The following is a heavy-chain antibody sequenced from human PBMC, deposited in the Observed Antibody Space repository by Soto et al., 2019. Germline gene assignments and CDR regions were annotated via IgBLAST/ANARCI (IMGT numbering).Heavy chain of an antibody. D-gene: IGHD2-15*01. CDR2: ISGSVGST. CDR1: GFTFSSYA. Sequence: GGSLRLSCAAPGFTFSSYAMSWVRQAPGKGLEWVSAISGSVGSTYYADSVKGRFTISRDNSKNTLYLQMNSLRAEDTAVYYCAKGGSIAFDYWGQGTRVTVSS. J-gene: IGHJ4*02. V-gene: IGHV3-23*01. CDR3: AKGGSIAFDY.